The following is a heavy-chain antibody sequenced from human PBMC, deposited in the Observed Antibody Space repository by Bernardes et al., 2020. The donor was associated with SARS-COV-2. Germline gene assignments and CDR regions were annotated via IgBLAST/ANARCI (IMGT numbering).Heavy chain of an antibody. V-gene: IGHV3-7*03. J-gene: IGHJ3*01. D-gene: IGHD5-12*01. Sequence: GGSLRLSCAASGFTFSNYWMTWVRKTAGKALEWVANIKQDGSEKNYVDSVKGRFTISRDNAKNSMYLEMNSLRVEDTGVYYCARDRDRVVLWSPAGSVWGQGTVVTVSS. CDR1: GFTFSNYW. CDR2: IKQDGSEK. CDR3: ARDRDRVVLWSPAGSV.